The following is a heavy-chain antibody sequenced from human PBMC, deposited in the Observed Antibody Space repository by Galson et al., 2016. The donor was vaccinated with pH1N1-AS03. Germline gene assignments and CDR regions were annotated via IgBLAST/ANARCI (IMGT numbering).Heavy chain of an antibody. CDR3: AKDKEAVADRRGYFFDD. Sequence: SLRLSCAASGFTFINFAMSWVRQAPGKGLQWVSSISFNGDRTYYADSVKGRFTISRDNSKDTVFLQMNSLRADDTAVYYCAKDKEAVADRRGYFFDDWGQGTLVTVSS. D-gene: IGHD6-19*01. V-gene: IGHV3-23*01. J-gene: IGHJ4*02. CDR1: GFTFINFA. CDR2: ISFNGDRT.